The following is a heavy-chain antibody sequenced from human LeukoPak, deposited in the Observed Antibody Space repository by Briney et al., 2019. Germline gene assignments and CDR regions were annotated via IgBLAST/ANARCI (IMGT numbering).Heavy chain of an antibody. Sequence: PGGSLRLSCAASVFTLSSYSMNWVRQAPGKELEWVSSISSSSSYIYYADSVKGRFTISRDNAKNSLYLQMNSLRAEDTAVYYCARVIPSYYDFWSGYYEDYWGQGTLVTVSS. CDR3: ARVIPSYYDFWSGYYEDY. J-gene: IGHJ4*02. CDR1: VFTLSSYS. D-gene: IGHD3-3*01. V-gene: IGHV3-21*01. CDR2: ISSSSSYI.